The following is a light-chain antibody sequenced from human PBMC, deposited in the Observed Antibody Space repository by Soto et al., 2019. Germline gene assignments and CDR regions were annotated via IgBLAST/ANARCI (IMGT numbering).Light chain of an antibody. J-gene: IGKJ2*01. CDR2: KAS. Sequence: DIQMTQSPSTLSASVGDRVTITCRASQRISSWLAWYQQKPGKAPKLLIYKASNLQSGVPSRFSGTGSATEFTLTISSLQPDDFATYYCQQYNGYPYTFGQGTK. V-gene: IGKV1-5*03. CDR1: QRISSW. CDR3: QQYNGYPYT.